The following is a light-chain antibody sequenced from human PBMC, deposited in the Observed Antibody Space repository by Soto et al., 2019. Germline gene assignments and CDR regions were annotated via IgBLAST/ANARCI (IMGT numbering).Light chain of an antibody. J-gene: IGLJ1*01. Sequence: SYELTAPPSVSVYPGQTASITCSGDKLGDKYACWYQQKPGQSPVLVIYQDSKRPSGIPERFSGSNSGNTATLTISGTKAMDEADYYCQAWDSSTAHYVFGTGTKVTVL. CDR2: QDS. CDR3: QAWDSSTAHYV. CDR1: KLGDKY. V-gene: IGLV3-1*01.